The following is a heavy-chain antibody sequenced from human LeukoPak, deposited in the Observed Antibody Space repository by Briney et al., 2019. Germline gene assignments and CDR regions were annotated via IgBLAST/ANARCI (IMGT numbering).Heavy chain of an antibody. CDR3: ATYSRSWDWGEYFQY. CDR2: IKQDGSEK. D-gene: IGHD3/OR15-3a*01. V-gene: IGHV3-7*02. CDR1: GFPFNDYG. J-gene: IGHJ1*01. Sequence: GGSLRLSCAASGFPFNDYGMHWVRQAPGKGLEWVANIKQDGSEKYYVDSVKGRFTISRDNAKNSLYLQMNSLRAEDTAVYYCATYSRSWDWGEYFQYWGQGALVTVSS.